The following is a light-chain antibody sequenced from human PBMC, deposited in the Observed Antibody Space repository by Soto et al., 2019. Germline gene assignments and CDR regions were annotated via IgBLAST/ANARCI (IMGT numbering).Light chain of an antibody. CDR2: EVS. V-gene: IGLV2-8*01. CDR3: NSYAGSNNVV. Sequence: QSALTQPPSASGSPGQSVTISCTGTSSDVGGYTYVSWYQHHPGKAPKLMIYEVSKRPSGVPDRFSGSKSGNTASLTVSGLQAEDEADYYCNSYAGSNNVVFGGGTKLTVL. J-gene: IGLJ2*01. CDR1: SSDVGGYTY.